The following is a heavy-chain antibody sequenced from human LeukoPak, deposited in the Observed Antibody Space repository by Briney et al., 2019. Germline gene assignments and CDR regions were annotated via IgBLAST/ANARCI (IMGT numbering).Heavy chain of an antibody. Sequence: ASVKVSCKASGYTFTSYDINWVRQATGQGLEWMGWMNPNSGNTGYAQKFQGRVTMTRNTSISTAYMELSSLRSEDTAVYYCARGRDSSSWYSRGDWFDPWGQGTLVTVS. D-gene: IGHD6-13*01. V-gene: IGHV1-8*01. CDR2: MNPNSGNT. J-gene: IGHJ5*02. CDR3: ARGRDSSSWYSRGDWFDP. CDR1: GYTFTSYD.